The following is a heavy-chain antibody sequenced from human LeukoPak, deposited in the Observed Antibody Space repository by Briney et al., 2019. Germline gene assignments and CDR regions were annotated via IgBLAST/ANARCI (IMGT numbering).Heavy chain of an antibody. CDR2: ISSSSSYI. V-gene: IGHV3-21*01. J-gene: IGHJ1*01. Sequence: GGSLRLSCAASGFTFSSYSMNWVRQAPGKGLEWVSSISSSSSYIYYADSVKGRFTISRDNAKNSLYLQMNSLRAEDTAVYYCATPRPYYYDSVSFQHWGQGTLVTVSS. D-gene: IGHD3-22*01. CDR1: GFTFSSYS. CDR3: ATPRPYYYDSVSFQH.